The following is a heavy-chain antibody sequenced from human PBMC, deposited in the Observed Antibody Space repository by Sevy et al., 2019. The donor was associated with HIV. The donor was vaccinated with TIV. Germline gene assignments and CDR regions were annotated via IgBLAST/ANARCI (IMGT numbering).Heavy chain of an antibody. CDR2: ISGSDSRGDTI. Sequence: GGSLRLSCAASGFIVSDYYMSWIRLAPGKGLEWLSYISGSDSRGDTIYYADSVKGRFTISRDNAKNSLYLQMNNLRAEDTAVYFCARDHVKDGNLGDYYYFAMDVWGQGTTVTVSS. V-gene: IGHV3-11*01. J-gene: IGHJ6*02. CDR3: ARDHVKDGNLGDYYYFAMDV. D-gene: IGHD3-16*01. CDR1: GFIVSDYY.